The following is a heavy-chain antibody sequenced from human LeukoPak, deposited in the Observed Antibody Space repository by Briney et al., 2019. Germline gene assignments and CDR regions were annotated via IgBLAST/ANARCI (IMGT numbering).Heavy chain of an antibody. V-gene: IGHV3-13*01. Sequence: GGSLRLSCAASGFTFSSYDMHWVRQATGKGLEWVSAIGTAGDTYYPGSVKGRFTISRDNAKNSLYLQMNSLRAEDTAMYYCARDDYYGSGSYWGAFDIWGQGTMVTVSS. D-gene: IGHD3-10*01. CDR1: GFTFSSYD. CDR2: IGTAGDT. J-gene: IGHJ3*02. CDR3: ARDDYYGSGSYWGAFDI.